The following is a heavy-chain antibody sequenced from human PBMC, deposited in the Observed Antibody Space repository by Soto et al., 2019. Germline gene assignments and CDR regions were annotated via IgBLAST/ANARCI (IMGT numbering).Heavy chain of an antibody. J-gene: IGHJ3*02. CDR1: GYTFTSYG. V-gene: IGHV1-18*01. D-gene: IGHD3-22*01. Sequence: ASVKVSCKASGYTFTSYGISWVRQAPGQGLEWMGWISAYNGNTNYAQKLQGRVTMTTDTSTSTAYMELRSLRSDDTAVYYCASDRVKLVVIANDFDIWGQGTMVTVSS. CDR2: ISAYNGNT. CDR3: ASDRVKLVVIANDFDI.